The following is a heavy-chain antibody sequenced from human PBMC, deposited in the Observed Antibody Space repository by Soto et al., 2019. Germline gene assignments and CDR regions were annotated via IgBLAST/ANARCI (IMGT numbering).Heavy chain of an antibody. CDR3: ARFGYSYGSSFDF. D-gene: IGHD5-18*01. Sequence: GGSLRLSCAASGFTFSSYGMHWVRQAPGKGLEWVAVIWYDGGNKYYADSVKGRFTISRDNSKNTLYLQMNSLRAEDTAVYYCARFGYSYGSSFDFWGQGTLVTVSS. V-gene: IGHV3-33*01. J-gene: IGHJ4*02. CDR1: GFTFSSYG. CDR2: IWYDGGNK.